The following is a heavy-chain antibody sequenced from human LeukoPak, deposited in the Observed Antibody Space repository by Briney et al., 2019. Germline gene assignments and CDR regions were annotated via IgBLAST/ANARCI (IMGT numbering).Heavy chain of an antibody. CDR1: GYTFTTYD. V-gene: IGHV1-8*01. D-gene: IGHD3-10*01. CDR3: ARRIRGAPTDY. Sequence: RVASVKVSCKASGYTFTTYDLNWVRQATGQGLEWMGWMHPNSGNTGYAQKFQGRVTMTRNISIRTAYMELSNLTSEDTAVYYCARRIRGAPTDYWGQGTLVTVSS. J-gene: IGHJ4*02. CDR2: MHPNSGNT.